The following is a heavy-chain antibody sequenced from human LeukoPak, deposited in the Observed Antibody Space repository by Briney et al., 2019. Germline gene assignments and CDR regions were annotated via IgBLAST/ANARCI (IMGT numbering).Heavy chain of an antibody. Sequence: SVRLSCTASGVTFSSYAISWVRQAPGQGLEWMRGMSPIIGTADYAQTVQGRVTITADKSRSTAYMKLSSLRSEDTAVYYCARRDIPGGYYYYSMDVWGNGTPVTVSS. J-gene: IGHJ6*04. CDR3: ARRDIPGGYYYYSMDV. V-gene: IGHV1-69*06. D-gene: IGHD2-15*01. CDR1: GVTFSSYA. CDR2: MSPIIGTA.